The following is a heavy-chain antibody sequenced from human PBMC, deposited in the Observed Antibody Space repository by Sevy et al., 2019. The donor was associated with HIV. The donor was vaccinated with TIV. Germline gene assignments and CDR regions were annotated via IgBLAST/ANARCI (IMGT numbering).Heavy chain of an antibody. CDR1: GGSFSGYY. J-gene: IGHJ6*02. V-gene: IGHV4-34*01. CDR3: ARWRTYYYGSGSPNGMDV. CDR2: INHSGST. D-gene: IGHD3-10*01. Sequence: SETLSLTCAVYGGSFSGYYWSWIRQPPGKGVEWIGEINHSGSTNYNPSLKSRVTISVDTSKNQFSLKLSSVTAADTAVYYCARWRTYYYGSGSPNGMDVWGQGTTVTVSS.